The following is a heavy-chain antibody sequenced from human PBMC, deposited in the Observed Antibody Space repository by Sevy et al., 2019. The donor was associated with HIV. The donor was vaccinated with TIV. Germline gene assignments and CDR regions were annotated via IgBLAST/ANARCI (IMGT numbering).Heavy chain of an antibody. CDR3: ARDDGNYYFHY. V-gene: IGHV3-7*01. CDR1: GFTFSKYW. D-gene: IGHD1-7*01. J-gene: IGHJ4*02. CDR2: IKQDAGQK. Sequence: GGSLRLSCAASGFTFSKYWMGWVRQAPGKGLEWVANIKQDAGQKYYVDSVKGRFTISRDNAKNSLYLQMNSLRAEGKAVYFCARDDGNYYFHYWGQGTLVTVSS.